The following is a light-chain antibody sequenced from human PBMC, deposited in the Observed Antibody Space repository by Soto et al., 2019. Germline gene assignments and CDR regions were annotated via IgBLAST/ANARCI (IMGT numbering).Light chain of an antibody. CDR2: GAY. CDR3: QQYGSSPIFT. CDR1: QSVSSSY. Sequence: EVVLTQSPGTLSLSPGERATLSCRASQSVSSSYLAWDQQKPGQAPSLLIYGAYSRTTGIPDRFSGSESGTDFPLTISRLEANDYAVYYCQQYGSSPIFTFGTGTKVDIK. J-gene: IGKJ3*01. V-gene: IGKV3-20*01.